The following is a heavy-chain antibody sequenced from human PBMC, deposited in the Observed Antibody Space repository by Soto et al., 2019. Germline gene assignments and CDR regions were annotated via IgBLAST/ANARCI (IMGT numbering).Heavy chain of an antibody. Sequence: EVQLVESGGGLVQPGGSLRLSCAASGFPFCGHWMYWVRQAPGKGLVWVSRMNPDGTFASYADSVKGRFFTSRDNAKNTLYLQMNSLRDEDTAGYYCAKDYSSVPDYWGQGTLVTVSS. CDR2: MNPDGTFA. CDR1: GFPFCGHW. CDR3: AKDYSSVPDY. D-gene: IGHD3-10*01. J-gene: IGHJ4*02. V-gene: IGHV3-74*01.